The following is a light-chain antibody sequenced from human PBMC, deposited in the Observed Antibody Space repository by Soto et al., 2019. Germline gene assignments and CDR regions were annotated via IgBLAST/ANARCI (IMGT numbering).Light chain of an antibody. Sequence: EIVLTQSPATLSLSPGERATLSCRASQSLGSFLAWYHQKPGQAPRLLIYDISNKATGIPARFSGSGSGTALTHTISSLEPEDFAVYYCQQHDSWPFTFGGGTKVEIK. CDR1: QSLGSF. CDR3: QQHDSWPFT. J-gene: IGKJ4*01. V-gene: IGKV3-11*01. CDR2: DIS.